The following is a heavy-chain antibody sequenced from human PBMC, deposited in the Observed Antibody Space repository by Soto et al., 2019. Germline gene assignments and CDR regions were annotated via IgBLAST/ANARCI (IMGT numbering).Heavy chain of an antibody. Sequence: QVQLVQSGAEVKKPGSSVKVSCKASGGTFSSYTISWVRQAPGQGLEWMGRIIPILGIANYAQKFQGRVTITADKSTSTAYMELSSLRSEDTAVYYCAKPIPNRYCSGGSCYSRYYYDGMDVWGQGTTVTVSS. CDR3: AKPIPNRYCSGGSCYSRYYYDGMDV. D-gene: IGHD2-15*01. J-gene: IGHJ6*02. CDR2: IIPILGIA. V-gene: IGHV1-69*02. CDR1: GGTFSSYT.